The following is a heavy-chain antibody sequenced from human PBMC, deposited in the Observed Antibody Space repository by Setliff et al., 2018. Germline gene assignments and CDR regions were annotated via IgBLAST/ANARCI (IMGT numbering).Heavy chain of an antibody. D-gene: IGHD4-4*01. CDR2: IYYSGST. CDR3: ARDPLTTTVRHAFDI. Sequence: TSETLSLTCTVSGGSISSSSYYWGWIRQHPGKGLEWIGYIYYSGSTYYNPSLKSRVTISVDTSKNQFSLKLSSVTAADTAVYYCARDPLTTTVRHAFDIWGQGTMVTVSS. CDR1: GGSISSSSYY. J-gene: IGHJ3*02. V-gene: IGHV4-31*03.